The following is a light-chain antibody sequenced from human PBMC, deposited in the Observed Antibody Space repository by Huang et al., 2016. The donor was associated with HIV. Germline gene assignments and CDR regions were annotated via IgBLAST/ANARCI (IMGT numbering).Light chain of an antibody. CDR1: QDISSY. V-gene: IGKV1-9*01. J-gene: IGKJ3*01. Sequence: IQLTQSPSSLSESVGDRVTITCRASQDISSYLAWYQQKTGKAPKLLIYAASTLESGVPSRFNGSGSGTEFTLTINNLQPEDFATYYCLQLNSYPGTFGPGTNVDV. CDR3: LQLNSYPGT. CDR2: AAS.